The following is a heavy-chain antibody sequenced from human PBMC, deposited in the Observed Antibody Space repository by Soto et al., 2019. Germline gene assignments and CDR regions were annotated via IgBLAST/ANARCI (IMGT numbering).Heavy chain of an antibody. CDR2: IIPIFGTA. Sequence: SVKVSCKASGGTFSSYAISWVRQAPGQGLEWMGGIIPIFGTANYAQKFQGRVTITADESTSTAYMELSSLRSEDTAVYYCARRGKGAQQLARIHDAFDIWGQGTMVTVSS. J-gene: IGHJ3*02. V-gene: IGHV1-69*13. D-gene: IGHD6-6*01. CDR3: ARRGKGAQQLARIHDAFDI. CDR1: GGTFSSYA.